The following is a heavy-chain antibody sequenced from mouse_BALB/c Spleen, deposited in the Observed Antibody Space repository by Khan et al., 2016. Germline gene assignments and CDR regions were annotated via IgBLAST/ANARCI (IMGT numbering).Heavy chain of an antibody. CDR2: INTNTGEP. J-gene: IGHJ3*01. D-gene: IGHD1-1*01. V-gene: IGHV9-3*02. CDR1: GYTFTNYG. Sequence: QVQLKESGPDLKKPGETVKISCKASGYTFTNYGMNWVKQAPGKGLKWMGWINTNTGEPTYAEEFKGRFAFSLETSATTAYLQINNLKNEDTATYFCAEDYYGSNWFAYWGQGTLVTVSA. CDR3: AEDYYGSNWFAY.